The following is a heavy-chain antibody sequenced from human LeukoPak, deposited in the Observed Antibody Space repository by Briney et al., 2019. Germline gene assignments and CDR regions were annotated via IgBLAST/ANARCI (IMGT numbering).Heavy chain of an antibody. D-gene: IGHD1-26*01. CDR3: ARALYSGSSLDY. CDR2: IKRYGDST. CDR1: GFTFDDYG. V-gene: IGHV3-20*04. J-gene: IGHJ4*02. Sequence: GGSLRLSCAASGFTFDDYGMSWVRQAPGKGLEWLSGIKRYGDSTGYADSVKGRFTISRDNAKKSLYLQMNSLRVDDTAVYYCARALYSGSSLDYWGQGTLVTVSS.